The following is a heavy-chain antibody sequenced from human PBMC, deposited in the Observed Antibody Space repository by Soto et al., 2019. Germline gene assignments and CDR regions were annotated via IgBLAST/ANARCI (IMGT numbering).Heavy chain of an antibody. J-gene: IGHJ4*02. D-gene: IGHD2-2*02. V-gene: IGHV1-3*01. Sequence: QVQLVQSGAEVKKPGASVKVSCKASGYTFTSYAMHWVRQAPGQRLEWMGWINAGNGNTKYSQKFQGRVTNTRDTSASTAYMELSSLRSEDTAVYYCARGERCSSTSCYKGFDYWGQGTLVTVSS. CDR3: ARGERCSSTSCYKGFDY. CDR2: INAGNGNT. CDR1: GYTFTSYA.